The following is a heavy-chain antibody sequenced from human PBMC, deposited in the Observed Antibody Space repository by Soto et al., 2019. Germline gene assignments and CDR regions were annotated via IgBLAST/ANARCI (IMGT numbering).Heavy chain of an antibody. D-gene: IGHD1-26*01. CDR1: GFTVSSSN. Sequence: EVQLVEAGGGLVQPGGSLRLSCAASGFTVSSSNMRWVRQAPGQGLEWVALIYSGGSTYYADSVKGRFTISRDNSKNTLFLQMNSVRADDTAMYYCARESSSGNSYFDYWGRGTLVAVSS. J-gene: IGHJ4*02. CDR3: ARESSSGNSYFDY. V-gene: IGHV3-66*01. CDR2: IYSGGST.